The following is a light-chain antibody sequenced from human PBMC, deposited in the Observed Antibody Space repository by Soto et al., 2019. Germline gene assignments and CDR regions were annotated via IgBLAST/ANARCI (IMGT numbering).Light chain of an antibody. Sequence: IQMTQSPYSLSASVGDRVTITCRASQRIGTYLNWYQQRPGRAPKLLISPISTLPRGVPSRFSGSGSGTDFTLTITGLQPEDFATYYCHRSYSTPYTFGQGTKLEIK. CDR2: PIS. CDR3: HRSYSTPYT. CDR1: QRIGTY. J-gene: IGKJ2*01. V-gene: IGKV1-39*01.